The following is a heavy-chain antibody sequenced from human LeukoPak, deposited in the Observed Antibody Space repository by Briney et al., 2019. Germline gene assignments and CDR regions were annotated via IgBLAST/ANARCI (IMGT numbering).Heavy chain of an antibody. CDR2: IYPGDSDT. CDR1: GYSFTSYW. D-gene: IGHD6-13*01. J-gene: IGHJ2*01. Sequence: RGESLKISCKGSGYSFTSYWIGWVRQMPGKGLEWMGVIYPGDSDTRYSPSFQGQVTISVDKSISTAYLQWSSLKASDTAMYYCASTSRAGDWYFDLWGRGTLVTVSS. CDR3: ASTSRAGDWYFDL. V-gene: IGHV5-51*01.